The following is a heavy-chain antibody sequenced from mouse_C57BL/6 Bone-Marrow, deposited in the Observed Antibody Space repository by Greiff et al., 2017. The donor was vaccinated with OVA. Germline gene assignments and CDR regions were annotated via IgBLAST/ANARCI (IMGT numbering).Heavy chain of an antibody. V-gene: IGHV5-17*01. CDR2: ISSGSSTI. CDR3: ARGKLGFAY. CDR1: GFTFSDYG. J-gene: IGHJ3*01. Sequence: EVKLVESGGGLVKPGGSLKLSCAASGFTFSDYGMHWVRQAPGKGLEWVAYISSGSSTIYYADTVKGRFTISRDNAKNTLFLQMTSLRSEDTAMYYCARGKLGFAYWGQGTLVTVSA.